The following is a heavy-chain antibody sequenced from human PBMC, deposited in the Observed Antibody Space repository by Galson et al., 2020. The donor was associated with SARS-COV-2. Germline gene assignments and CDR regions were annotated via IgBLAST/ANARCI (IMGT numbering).Heavy chain of an antibody. CDR2: ISSGGKPT. D-gene: IGHD3-16*01. CDR1: GFSFEDYY. V-gene: IGHV3-11*01. Sequence: GESLKISCEASGFSFEDYYMSWIRQAPGKGLEWISYISSGGKPTYYADSVKGRFTVSRDNARNTLFLQMNSLRAEDTAVYYCARFSVWYYPGEYYMFQIPYWGPGTPVTVSS. CDR3: ARFSVWYYPGEYYMFQIPY. J-gene: IGHJ4*02.